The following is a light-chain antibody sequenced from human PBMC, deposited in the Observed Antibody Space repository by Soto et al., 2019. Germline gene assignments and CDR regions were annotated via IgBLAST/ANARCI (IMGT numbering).Light chain of an antibody. CDR1: QSASTF. V-gene: IGKV1-5*01. CDR2: DAS. J-gene: IGKJ1*01. CDR3: QQYNRYAVT. Sequence: DIQMTQSPSTLSASVGDRVTISCRASQSASTFLAWYQQKPGQAPKLLIYDASTLQSGVPSRFSASGSGTEFALTISGLQPDHFAVYYCQQYNRYAVTFGQGTKVEIK.